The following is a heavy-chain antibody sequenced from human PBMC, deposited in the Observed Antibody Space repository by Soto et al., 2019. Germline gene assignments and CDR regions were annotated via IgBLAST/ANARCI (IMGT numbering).Heavy chain of an antibody. J-gene: IGHJ4*02. CDR3: ARESIHLTVRGVLRQGTDY. CDR1: GYTFTSYG. Sequence: QVQLVQSGAEVKKPGASVKVSCKTSGYTFTSYGISWVRRAPGQGLEWMGWISTYNGNTNYAQKLQGRVTMTTDTSTSTAYMELRSLRSDDTAVYYCARESIHLTVRGVLRQGTDYWGQGTLVTVSS. V-gene: IGHV1-18*01. D-gene: IGHD3-10*01. CDR2: ISTYNGNT.